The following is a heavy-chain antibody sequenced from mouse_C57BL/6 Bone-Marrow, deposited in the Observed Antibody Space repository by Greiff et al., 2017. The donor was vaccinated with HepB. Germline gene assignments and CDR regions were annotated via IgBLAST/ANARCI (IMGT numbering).Heavy chain of an antibody. Sequence: VMLVESGPGLVAPSQSLSITCTVSGFSLTSYGVHWVRQPPGKGLEWLVVIWSDGSTTYNSALKSRLSISKDNSKSQVFLKMNSLQTDDTAMYYCARHDYGSSYDYYAMDYWGQGTSVTVSS. V-gene: IGHV2-6-1*01. CDR2: IWSDGST. CDR1: GFSLTSYG. D-gene: IGHD1-1*01. CDR3: ARHDYGSSYDYYAMDY. J-gene: IGHJ4*01.